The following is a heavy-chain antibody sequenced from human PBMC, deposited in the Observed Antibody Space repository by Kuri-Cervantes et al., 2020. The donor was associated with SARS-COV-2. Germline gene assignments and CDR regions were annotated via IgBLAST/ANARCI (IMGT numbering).Heavy chain of an antibody. D-gene: IGHD4-23*01. Sequence: GGSLRLSYAASGFTFDDYTMHWVRQAPGKGLEWVSLISWDGGSTYYADSVKGRFTISRDNSKNSLYLQMNSLRTEDTALYYCAKDMTPDYGGNVDYWGQGTLVTVSS. CDR3: AKDMTPDYGGNVDY. CDR1: GFTFDDYT. CDR2: ISWDGGST. J-gene: IGHJ4*02. V-gene: IGHV3-43*01.